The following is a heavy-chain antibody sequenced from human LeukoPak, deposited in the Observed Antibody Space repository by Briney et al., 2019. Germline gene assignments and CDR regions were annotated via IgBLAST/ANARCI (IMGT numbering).Heavy chain of an antibody. CDR2: ISSYDGNT. V-gene: IGHV1-18*01. J-gene: IGHJ4*02. Sequence: ASVKVSCKASGYTFTSYGISWVRLAPGQGLEWMGWISSYDGNTNYAQKLQDRLTMTTDTSTSTVYMELRSLRSDDTAVYYCARDGVVTPYYFDYWGQGTLVTVSS. D-gene: IGHD3-3*01. CDR1: GYTFTSYG. CDR3: ARDGVVTPYYFDY.